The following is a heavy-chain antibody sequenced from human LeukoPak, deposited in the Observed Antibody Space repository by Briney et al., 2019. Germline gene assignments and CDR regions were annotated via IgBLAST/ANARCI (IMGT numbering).Heavy chain of an antibody. V-gene: IGHV4-39*07. J-gene: IGHJ4*02. CDR2: IYYSGST. D-gene: IGHD2-8*01. Sequence: SETLSLTCSVSGGSIRNSNYFWAWLRQPPGKGLEWLGSIYYSGSTYYNPSLKSRVTISVDTSKNQFSLKLSSVTAADTAVYYCARDIVLMVYATGVFDYWGQGTLVTVSS. CDR3: ARDIVLMVYATGVFDY. CDR1: GGSIRNSNYF.